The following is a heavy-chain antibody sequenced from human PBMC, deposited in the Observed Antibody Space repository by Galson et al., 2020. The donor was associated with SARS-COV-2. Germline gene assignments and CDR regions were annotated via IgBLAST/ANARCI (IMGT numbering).Heavy chain of an antibody. CDR2: ISAYNGNT. J-gene: IGHJ6*02. Sequence: ASVKVSCKASGYTFTSYGISWVRQAPGQGLEWMGWISAYNGNTNYAQKLQGRVTMTTDTSTSTAYMELRSLRSDDTAGYYCARGSFGELSSYDYGMDVWGQGTTVTVSS. CDR3: ARGSFGELSSYDYGMDV. CDR1: GYTFTSYG. V-gene: IGHV1-18*04. D-gene: IGHD3-10*01.